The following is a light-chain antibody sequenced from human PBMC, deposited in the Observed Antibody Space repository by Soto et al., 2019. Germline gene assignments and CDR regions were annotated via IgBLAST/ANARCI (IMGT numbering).Light chain of an antibody. CDR1: SSDVGSYNL. CDR2: EGS. Sequence: QSALTQPASVSGSPGQSITISCTGTSSDVGSYNLVSWYQQHPGKAPKLMIYEGSKRPSGVSNRFSASKSGNTASLTISGLQAEDEAAYYCCSYAGSSTYVFGTGTKVTVL. V-gene: IGLV2-23*01. J-gene: IGLJ1*01. CDR3: CSYAGSSTYV.